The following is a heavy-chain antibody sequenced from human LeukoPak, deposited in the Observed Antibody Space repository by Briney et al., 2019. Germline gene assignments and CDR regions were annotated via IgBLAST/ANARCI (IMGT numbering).Heavy chain of an antibody. D-gene: IGHD5-24*01. J-gene: IGHJ3*02. CDR1: GYTFTGYY. CDR3: AREQRWLQPNDAFDI. V-gene: IGHV1-2*02. CDR2: INPNSGGT. Sequence: ASVKVSCNASGYTFTGYYMHWVRQAPGQGLEWMGWINPNSGGTNYAKKFQGRVTMTRDTSISTAYMELSRLRSDDTAVYYCAREQRWLQPNDAFDIWGQGTMVTVSS.